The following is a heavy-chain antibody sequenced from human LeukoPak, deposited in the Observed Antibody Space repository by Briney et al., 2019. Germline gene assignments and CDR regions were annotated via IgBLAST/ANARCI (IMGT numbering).Heavy chain of an antibody. CDR3: ARYYGSGPGDY. D-gene: IGHD3-10*01. Sequence: SVKVSCKASGGTFSSYAISWVRQAPGQGLEWMGRIIPILGIANYAQKFQGRVTITADKSTSTAYMEPSSLRSEDTAVYYCARYYGSGPGDYWGQGTLVTVSS. J-gene: IGHJ4*02. CDR2: IIPILGIA. V-gene: IGHV1-69*04. CDR1: GGTFSSYA.